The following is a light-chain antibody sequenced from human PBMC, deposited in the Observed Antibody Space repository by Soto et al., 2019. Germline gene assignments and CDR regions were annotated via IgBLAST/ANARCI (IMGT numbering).Light chain of an antibody. J-gene: IGKJ1*01. CDR2: AIS. V-gene: IGKV2-30*02. CDR1: PGLVHRDGDTR. CDR3: MQHTHSPHT. Sequence: DVVLTQSPLSLRVTFGQPASTTCRSSPGLVHRDGDTRFRWYQQRPGQPPRRLIHAISNRDSGVPDRFRGIWSGTDCTLRISCVEAEDVGIYYGMQHTHSPHTFGQGTKVDI.